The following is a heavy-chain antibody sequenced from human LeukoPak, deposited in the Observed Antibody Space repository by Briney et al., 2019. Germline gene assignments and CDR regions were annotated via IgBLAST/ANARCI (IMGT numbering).Heavy chain of an antibody. Sequence: SETLSLTCTVSGYSISSGYYWGWIRQPPGKGLEWIGSIYHSGSTYYNPSLKSRVTISVDTSKNQFSLKLSSVTAADTAVYYCTRTSLTTYSSGWSAYNWFDPWGQGTLVTVS. V-gene: IGHV4-38-2*02. D-gene: IGHD6-19*01. CDR3: TRTSLTTYSSGWSAYNWFDP. CDR2: IYHSGST. J-gene: IGHJ5*02. CDR1: GYSISSGYY.